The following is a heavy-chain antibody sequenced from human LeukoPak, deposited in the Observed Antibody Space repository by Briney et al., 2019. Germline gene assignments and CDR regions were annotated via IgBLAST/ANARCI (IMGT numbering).Heavy chain of an antibody. V-gene: IGHV3-23*01. D-gene: IGHD4-23*01. J-gene: IGHJ4*02. Sequence: GGSLTLSCAASGFAFSSYAMGWVRQAPGKGLEWVSGVSVGGGSTYYADSVKGRFTISRDNAKNSLYLQMNSLRAEDTAVYYCARYSDYGGNSDYFDYWGQGTLVTVSS. CDR1: GFAFSSYA. CDR3: ARYSDYGGNSDYFDY. CDR2: VSVGGGST.